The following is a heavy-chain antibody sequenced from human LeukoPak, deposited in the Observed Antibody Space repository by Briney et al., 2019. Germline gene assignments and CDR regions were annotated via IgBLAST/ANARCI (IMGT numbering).Heavy chain of an antibody. D-gene: IGHD3-22*01. CDR1: GFTFSSYW. CDR3: VRGYYAGRGHHFEY. J-gene: IGHJ4*02. Sequence: GGSLRLSCAASGFTFSSYWMSWVRQAPGKGLEWVANIKQDGSEKYYADSVKGRFTISRDNSKNTLYLQMNSLRAEDTAVYYCVRGYYAGRGHHFEYWGQGTLVTVSS. CDR2: IKQDGSEK. V-gene: IGHV3-7*01.